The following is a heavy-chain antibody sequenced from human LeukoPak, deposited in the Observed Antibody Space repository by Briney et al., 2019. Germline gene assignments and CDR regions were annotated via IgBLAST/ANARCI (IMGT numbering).Heavy chain of an antibody. Sequence: GGSLRLSCAASGFTFISYWMHWVRQAPGKGLVWVSRINSDGSSTSYADSVKGRFTISRDNAKNTLYLQMNSLRAEDTAVYYCARGYSSVGVYYYYYGMDVWGQGTTVTVSS. V-gene: IGHV3-74*01. J-gene: IGHJ6*02. CDR3: ARGYSSVGVYYYYYGMDV. D-gene: IGHD6-25*01. CDR1: GFTFISYW. CDR2: INSDGSST.